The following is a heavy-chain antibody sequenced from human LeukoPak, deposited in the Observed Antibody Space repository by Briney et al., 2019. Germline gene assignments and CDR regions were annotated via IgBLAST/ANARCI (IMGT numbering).Heavy chain of an antibody. CDR1: GLTFSSYG. CDR3: ARDLDWGAFDA. D-gene: IGHD3-9*01. CDR2: ITPSGSVP. J-gene: IGHJ5*02. Sequence: GGSLRLSCAASGLTFSSYGMSWVRQAPGKGLEWVSGITPSGSVPYYAESVKGRFTISRDNSKNTVSLHMNSLRAEDTALYYCARDLDWGAFDAWGQGTLVTVSS. V-gene: IGHV3-23*01.